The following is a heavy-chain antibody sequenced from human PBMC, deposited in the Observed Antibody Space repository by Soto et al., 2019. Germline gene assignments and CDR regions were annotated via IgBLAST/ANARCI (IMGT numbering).Heavy chain of an antibody. V-gene: IGHV2-5*02. CDR1: GFSLSTSGVG. D-gene: IGHD4-17*01. J-gene: IGHJ4*02. Sequence: QITLKESGPTLVKPTQTLTLTCTFSGFSLSTSGVGVGWIRQPPGKALEWLALIYWDDDKRYSPSLKSRLTSNKXTXKSQVVHTMYNMDPVDTATYYCAHRDYGHYYSTFDYGGQGSLVTVS. CDR2: IYWDDDK. CDR3: AHRDYGHYYSTFDY.